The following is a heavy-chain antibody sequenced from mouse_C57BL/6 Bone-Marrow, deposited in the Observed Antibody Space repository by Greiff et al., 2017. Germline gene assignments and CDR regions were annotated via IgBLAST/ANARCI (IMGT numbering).Heavy chain of an antibody. CDR2: ISPGSGST. D-gene: IGHD1-1*01. CDR1: GYTFTSYW. Sequence: QVQLQQPGAELVKPGASVEMSCKASGYTFTSYWITWVKQRPGQGLEWIGDISPGSGSTNYNEKFKSKATLTVDTSSSTAYMQLSSLTSEDSAVYYCARRITTVLGYWGQGTTLTVSS. CDR3: ARRITTVLGY. J-gene: IGHJ2*01. V-gene: IGHV1-55*01.